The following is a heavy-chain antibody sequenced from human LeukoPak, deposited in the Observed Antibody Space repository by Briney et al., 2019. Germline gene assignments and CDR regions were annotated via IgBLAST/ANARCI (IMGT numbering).Heavy chain of an antibody. Sequence: GGSLRLSCAASGFTFSNYAMSWVRQAPGKRLECVSGISGSGGSTYYADSVKGHFTISRDNSKNTLYLQMNSLRAEDTAIYYCAKDLIAYSYGYAGRSNFDYWGQGTLVTVSS. CDR2: ISGSGGST. D-gene: IGHD5-18*01. CDR1: GFTFSNYA. V-gene: IGHV3-23*01. J-gene: IGHJ4*02. CDR3: AKDLIAYSYGYAGRSNFDY.